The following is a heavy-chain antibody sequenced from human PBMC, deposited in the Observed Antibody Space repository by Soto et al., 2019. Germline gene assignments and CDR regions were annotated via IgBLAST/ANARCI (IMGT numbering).Heavy chain of an antibody. V-gene: IGHV1-2*04. D-gene: IGHD2-15*01. CDR2: INPNSGGT. CDR3: ASAAPAVVAATHYYGMDV. Sequence: QVQLVQSGAEVKKPGASVKVSCKASGYTFTGYYMHWVRQAPGQGLEWMGWINPNSGGTNYAQKFQGWVTMTRDTSISTAYMELSRLRSDDTAVYYCASAAPAVVAATHYYGMDVWGQGTTVTVSS. J-gene: IGHJ6*02. CDR1: GYTFTGYY.